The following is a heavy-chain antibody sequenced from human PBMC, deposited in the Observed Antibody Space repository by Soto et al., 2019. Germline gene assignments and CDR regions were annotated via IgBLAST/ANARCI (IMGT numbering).Heavy chain of an antibody. Sequence: SETLSLTCTVSGGSISSYYWSWIRQPAGKGLEWIGRIYTSGSTNYNPSLKSRVTMSVDTSKNQFSLKLSSVTAADTAVYYCARDRAYCGGDCYSLDYWGQGTLVTVSS. CDR1: GGSISSYY. D-gene: IGHD2-21*02. CDR2: IYTSGST. V-gene: IGHV4-4*07. J-gene: IGHJ4*02. CDR3: ARDRAYCGGDCYSLDY.